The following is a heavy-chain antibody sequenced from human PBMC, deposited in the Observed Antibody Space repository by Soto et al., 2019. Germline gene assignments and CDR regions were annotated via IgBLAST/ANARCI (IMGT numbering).Heavy chain of an antibody. V-gene: IGHV3-72*01. J-gene: IGHJ4*02. D-gene: IGHD2-21*02. CDR3: TTVTAVDYCFDY. CDR1: GLTFSDRY. CDR2: IRKKTNSYTT. Sequence: EVQLVESGGGLVQPGGSLRLSCAASGLTFSDRYMDWVRQAPGKGLEWVGRIRKKTNSYTTEYAASVKGRFIISRDDATNSLYLQMSSLKTEDTAVYYCTTVTAVDYCFDYCGQGALVSVSS.